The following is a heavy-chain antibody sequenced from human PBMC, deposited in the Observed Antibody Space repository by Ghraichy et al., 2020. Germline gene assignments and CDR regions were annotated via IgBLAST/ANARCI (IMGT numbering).Heavy chain of an antibody. Sequence: SGHTLVKPTQTLTLTCTFSGFSLSTSGVGVGWIRQPPGKALEWLALIYWNDDKRYSPSLKSRLTITKDTSKNQVVLTMTNMDPADTATYYCAHRGKQVVHPDHWGQGTLVTVSS. CDR1: GFSLSTSGVG. CDR3: AHRGKQVVHPDH. CDR2: IYWNDDK. J-gene: IGHJ4*02. V-gene: IGHV2-5*01. D-gene: IGHD6-6*01.